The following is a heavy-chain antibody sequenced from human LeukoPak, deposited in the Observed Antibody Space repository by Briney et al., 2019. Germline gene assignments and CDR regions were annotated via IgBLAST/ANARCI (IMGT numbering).Heavy chain of an antibody. CDR2: INPNSGGT. J-gene: IGHJ4*02. D-gene: IGHD2-15*01. CDR3: AICTGGSCYSGFDY. Sequence: ASVKVSCKASGYTFAGYYIHWVRQAPGQGLEWMGWINPNSGGTNYAQKFQGRVTMTRDTSINTAYMELSRLRSDDTAVYFCAICTGGSCYSGFDYWGQGTLVTVSS. V-gene: IGHV1-2*02. CDR1: GYTFAGYY.